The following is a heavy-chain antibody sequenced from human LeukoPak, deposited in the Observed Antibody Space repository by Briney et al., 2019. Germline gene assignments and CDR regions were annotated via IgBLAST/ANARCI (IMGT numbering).Heavy chain of an antibody. Sequence: PSETLSLTCTVSGGSISSYYWSWIRQPPGKGLEWVGYIYYSGSTNYNPSLKSRVTISVDTSKNQFSLKLSSVTAADTAVYYCARGGIAARTFDYWGQGTLVTVSS. CDR3: ARGGIAARTFDY. CDR2: IYYSGST. V-gene: IGHV4-59*12. CDR1: GGSISSYY. J-gene: IGHJ4*02. D-gene: IGHD6-6*01.